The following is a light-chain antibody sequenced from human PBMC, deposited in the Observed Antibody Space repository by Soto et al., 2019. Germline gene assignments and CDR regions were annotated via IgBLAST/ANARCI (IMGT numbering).Light chain of an antibody. CDR2: DVS. CDR1: SSDVGAYNF. CDR3: SSYTSSSTV. V-gene: IGLV2-14*01. J-gene: IGLJ2*01. Sequence: QSVLTQPASVSGSPGQSITISCTGISSDVGAYNFVSWYQQHPGKAPKLMIYDVSNRPSGVSNRFSGSKSGNTASLTISGLQIEDEADYYCSSYTSSSTVFGGGTKLTVL.